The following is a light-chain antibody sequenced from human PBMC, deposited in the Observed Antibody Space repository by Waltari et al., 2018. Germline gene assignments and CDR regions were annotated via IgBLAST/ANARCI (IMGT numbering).Light chain of an antibody. V-gene: IGLV2-14*01. CDR1: RRDVGGYNY. CDR3: SSYTSSSTSV. CDR2: DVS. J-gene: IGLJ3*02. Sequence: QSALTQPASVSGSPGQSITISCTGTRRDVGGYNYVSWYQQHPGKAPKLMIFDVSKRPSGVSNRFSGSKSGNTASLTISGLQAEDEADYYCSSYTSSSTSVFGGGTKLTVL.